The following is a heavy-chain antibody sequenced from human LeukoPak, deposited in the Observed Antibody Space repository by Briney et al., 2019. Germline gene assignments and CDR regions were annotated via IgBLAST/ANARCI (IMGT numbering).Heavy chain of an antibody. CDR3: ATHGGTAMDNYYYYYMDV. J-gene: IGHJ6*03. CDR2: ISGTGGST. D-gene: IGHD5-18*01. Sequence: GGSLRLSCAASGFTFSRYAMSWVRQAPGKGLEWVSAISGTGGSTYYADSVKGRFTISRDNSKNTLYVQMDSLRAEDTAVYYCATHGGTAMDNYYYYYMDVWGNGTTVTVSS. CDR1: GFTFSRYA. V-gene: IGHV3-23*01.